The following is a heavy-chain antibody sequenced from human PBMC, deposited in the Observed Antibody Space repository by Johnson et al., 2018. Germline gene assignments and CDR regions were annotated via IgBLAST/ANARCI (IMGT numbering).Heavy chain of an antibody. CDR1: GYTFTSYD. CDR2: MNPNRGNT. J-gene: IGHJ6*02. CDR3: AREGDGGFLVVPMDV. V-gene: IGHV1-8*01. Sequence: QVQLVQSGAEVKKPGASVKVSCKASGYTFTSYDINWVRQATGQGLEWMGWMNPNRGNTGHAQKYQGRVTMTRNPSISTAYMELSSLRPEDTAGYYWAREGDGGFLVVPMDVWGQGTTVTVSS. D-gene: IGHD3-10*01.